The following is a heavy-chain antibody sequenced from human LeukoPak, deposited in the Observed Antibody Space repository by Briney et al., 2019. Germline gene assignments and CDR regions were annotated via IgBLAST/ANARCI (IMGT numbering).Heavy chain of an antibody. CDR2: IKEDGTET. Sequence: PGGSLRFSCAASGFMFSSNWMSWVRLAPGKELEWVANIKEDGTETYYVDSVKGRFTISRDNAKNSLYLQMNSLRVEDTAVYYCAKEGRSLQTYWGQGTLVTVSS. J-gene: IGHJ4*02. D-gene: IGHD5-24*01. CDR3: AKEGRSLQTY. V-gene: IGHV3-7*03. CDR1: GFMFSSNW.